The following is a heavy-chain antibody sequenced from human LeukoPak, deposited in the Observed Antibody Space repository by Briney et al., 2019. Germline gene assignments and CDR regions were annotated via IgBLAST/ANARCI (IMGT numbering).Heavy chain of an antibody. CDR1: GGSFSGYY. Sequence: SETLSLTCAVYGGSFSGYYWSWIRQPPGKGLEWIGEINHSGSTNYNPSLKSRVTISVDTSKNQFSLELSSVTAADTAVYYCARGADCSSTSCYLSWGQGTLVTVSS. CDR2: INHSGST. D-gene: IGHD2-2*01. J-gene: IGHJ4*02. V-gene: IGHV4-34*01. CDR3: ARGADCSSTSCYLS.